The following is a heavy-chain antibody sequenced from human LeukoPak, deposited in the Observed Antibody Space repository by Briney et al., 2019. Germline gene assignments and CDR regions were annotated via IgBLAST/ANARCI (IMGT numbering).Heavy chain of an antibody. Sequence: ASVKVSCTASGYTFTVYYMHWVRQAPGQGLEWMGRINPDRGGTNYAQKFQGRVTMTRDKSISTAYMELTSLRSDDTAVYYCARGPYDYVWGNYRYTGDAFDIWGHGTVVTVSS. CDR2: INPDRGGT. J-gene: IGHJ3*02. CDR1: GYTFTVYY. D-gene: IGHD3-16*02. CDR3: ARGPYDYVWGNYRYTGDAFDI. V-gene: IGHV1-2*06.